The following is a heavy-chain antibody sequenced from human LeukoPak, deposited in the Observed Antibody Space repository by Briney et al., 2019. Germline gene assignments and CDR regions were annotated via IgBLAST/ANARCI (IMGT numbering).Heavy chain of an antibody. CDR1: GFSFSSHG. Sequence: GGSLRLSCAPSGFSFSSHGMRWVSPAPGKGLEWGAFILEDETDKNHTDSVKGRFTISRDNSKNTMYLQMNSLKADETAVYYCARDPSNSRKWTPFDYWGQGTLVTVSS. CDR2: ILEDETDK. D-gene: IGHD4-23*01. V-gene: IGHV3-33*01. CDR3: ARDPSNSRKWTPFDY. J-gene: IGHJ4*02.